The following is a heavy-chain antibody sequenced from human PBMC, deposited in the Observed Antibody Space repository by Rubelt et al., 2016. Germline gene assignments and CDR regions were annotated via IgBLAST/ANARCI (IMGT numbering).Heavy chain of an antibody. V-gene: IGHV3-30*04. CDR3: AREYNSGFHY. J-gene: IGHJ4*02. CDR2: MSYDGSAE. Sequence: VQLVESGGGLVKPGGSLRLSCAASGFTFSSFSVHWVRQAPGKGLEWVAVMSYDGSAEYYADSVKGRFTISRDNSQETVYLQMNSLSSEDTAVYYCAREYNSGFHYWGQGTLVTVSS. CDR1: GFTFSSFS. D-gene: IGHD6-19*01.